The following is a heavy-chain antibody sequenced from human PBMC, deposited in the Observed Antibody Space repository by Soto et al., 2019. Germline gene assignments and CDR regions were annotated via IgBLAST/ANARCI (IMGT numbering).Heavy chain of an antibody. D-gene: IGHD6-13*01. V-gene: IGHV1-8*01. CDR2: MNPNSGNT. CDR3: GRAIGSSWRNWFDP. Sequence: QVQLVQSGAEVKKPGASVKVSCKASGYTFTSYDINWVRQATGQGLEWMGWMNPNSGNTGYAQKFQGRVTMTRNTSISTAYMELGSLRSEDTAVYYCGRAIGSSWRNWFDPWGQGSLVTVSS. J-gene: IGHJ5*02. CDR1: GYTFTSYD.